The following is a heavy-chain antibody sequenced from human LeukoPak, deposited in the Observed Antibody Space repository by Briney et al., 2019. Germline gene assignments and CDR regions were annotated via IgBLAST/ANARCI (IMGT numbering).Heavy chain of an antibody. CDR3: ATAQRCSGGTCYAWTDAFHV. V-gene: IGHV1-2*02. Sequence: ASVKVSCTASGHIFTVDSIHWVRQAPGQGLEWLGWVHLNGGGTYRAQKFEGRVTMTKGSSISTASMELSGLTSDDTAVYYCATAQRCSGGTCYAWTDAFHVWGQETMVIVSS. J-gene: IGHJ3*01. D-gene: IGHD2-15*01. CDR1: GHIFTVDS. CDR2: VHLNGGGT.